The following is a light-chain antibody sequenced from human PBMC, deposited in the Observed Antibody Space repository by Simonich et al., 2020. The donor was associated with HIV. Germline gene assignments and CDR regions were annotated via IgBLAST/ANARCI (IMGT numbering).Light chain of an antibody. CDR2: EDS. Sequence: SYELTQPPSVSVSPGQTARITCSGDSLPEQYAYWYQQKSGQAPLLVIYEDSKRPFGIPERFSGSSSGTMATLTISGAQVEDEADYYCYSTDSSDNHLWVFGGGTKLTVL. J-gene: IGLJ3*02. CDR3: YSTDSSDNHLWV. CDR1: SLPEQY. V-gene: IGLV3-10*01.